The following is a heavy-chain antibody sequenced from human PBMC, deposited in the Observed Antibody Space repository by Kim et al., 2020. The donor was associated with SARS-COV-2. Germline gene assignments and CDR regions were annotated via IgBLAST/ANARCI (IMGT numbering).Heavy chain of an antibody. Sequence: GGSLRLSCTASGFTFSSYGMHWVRQAPGKGLEWVAVISYDGSNKYYADSVKGRFTISRDNSKNTLYLQMNSLRAEDTAVYYCANAAGGYSSSWYFDYWGQGTLVTVSS. CDR1: GFTFSSYG. D-gene: IGHD6-13*01. V-gene: IGHV3-30*18. CDR2: ISYDGSNK. J-gene: IGHJ4*02. CDR3: ANAAGGYSSSWYFDY.